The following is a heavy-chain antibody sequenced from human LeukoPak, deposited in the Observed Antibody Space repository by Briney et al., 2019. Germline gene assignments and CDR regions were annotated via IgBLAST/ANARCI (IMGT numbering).Heavy chain of an antibody. J-gene: IGHJ6*03. Sequence: GGSLRLSCAASGFTFSSYAMSWVRQAPGKGLERVSAISGSGGSTYYADSVKGRFTISRDNSKNTLYLQMNSLRAEDTAVYYCANFYSYYYYYMDVWGKGTTVTVSS. CDR1: GFTFSSYA. CDR2: ISGSGGST. V-gene: IGHV3-23*01. D-gene: IGHD2-15*01. CDR3: ANFYSYYYYYMDV.